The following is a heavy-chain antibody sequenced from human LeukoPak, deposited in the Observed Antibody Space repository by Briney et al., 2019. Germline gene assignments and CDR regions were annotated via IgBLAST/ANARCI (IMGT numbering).Heavy chain of an antibody. CDR3: AKDPIAARREDYYYYMDV. Sequence: GGSLRLSCAASGFTFSSYGMHWVRQAPGKGLEWVAFIRYDGSNKYYADSVKGRFTISRDNSKNTLYLKTNSLRAEDTAVYYCAKDPIAARREDYYYYMDVWGKGTTVTVSS. J-gene: IGHJ6*03. CDR1: GFTFSSYG. CDR2: IRYDGSNK. D-gene: IGHD6-6*01. V-gene: IGHV3-30*02.